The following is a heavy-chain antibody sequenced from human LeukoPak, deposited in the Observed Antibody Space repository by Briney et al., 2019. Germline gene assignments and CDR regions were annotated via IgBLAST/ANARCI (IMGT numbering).Heavy chain of an antibody. Sequence: PGGSLRLSCAATGFTFSTYAMSWVRQAPGKGLEWVSGISGSGDSTHYADSVKGRFTISRDNSWNTLFLQMSSLRAEDTAVYYCAKDRSDNKTWYAGSHWGQGTLVTVSS. CDR1: GFTFSTYA. D-gene: IGHD2-8*01. CDR2: ISGSGDST. V-gene: IGHV3-23*01. J-gene: IGHJ4*02. CDR3: AKDRSDNKTWYAGSH.